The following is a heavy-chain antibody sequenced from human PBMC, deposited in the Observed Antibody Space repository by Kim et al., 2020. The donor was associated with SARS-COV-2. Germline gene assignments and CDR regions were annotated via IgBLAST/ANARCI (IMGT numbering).Heavy chain of an antibody. D-gene: IGHD6-6*01. CDR2: INARRTT. CDR1: GFSFVGYA. J-gene: IGHJ4*02. V-gene: IGHV3-23*01. Sequence: GGSLRLSCVASGFSFVGYAMSWVRQAPGKGLEWVSTINARRTTYYSDSVKGRFIISRDSTKNTVDLQMNSLRAEDTAAYYCAKTIVEARFFDYWGPGTL. CDR3: AKTIVEARFFDY.